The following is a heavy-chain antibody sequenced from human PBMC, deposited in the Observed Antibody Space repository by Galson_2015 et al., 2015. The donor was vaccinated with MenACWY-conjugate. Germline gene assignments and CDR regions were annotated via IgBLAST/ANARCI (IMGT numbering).Heavy chain of an antibody. J-gene: IGHJ4*02. V-gene: IGHV3-7*03. Sequence: SLRLSCAVSGFAFSSYWMSWVRQAPGKGLEWVANIKQDGREKNYVDSVKGRFTISRDNADNSVYLRMDSLRVEDTAVYYCARDTRGHFDYWGQGTLVTVSS. CDR1: GFAFSSYW. CDR3: ARDTRGHFDY. CDR2: IKQDGREK.